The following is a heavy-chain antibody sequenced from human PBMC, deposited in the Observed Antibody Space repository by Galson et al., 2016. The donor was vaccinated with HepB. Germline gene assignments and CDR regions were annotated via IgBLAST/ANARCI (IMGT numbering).Heavy chain of an antibody. J-gene: IGHJ4*02. CDR2: IWFDGSHE. CDR1: GFTFKTYG. Sequence: SLRLSCAASGFTFKTYGMHWVRQAPGKGLEWVALIWFDGSHESYAESVKGRFTISRDNSMSTLYLKMNILRVDDSAVYFFAREGGIVWSSMSDYWGQGTQVTVSS. D-gene: IGHD1-26*01. CDR3: AREGGIVWSSMSDY. V-gene: IGHV3-33*01.